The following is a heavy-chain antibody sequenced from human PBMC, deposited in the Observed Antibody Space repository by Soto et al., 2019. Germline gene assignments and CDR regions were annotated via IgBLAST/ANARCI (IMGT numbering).Heavy chain of an antibody. V-gene: IGHV3-23*01. CDR1: GFPFSSYS. J-gene: IGHJ6*02. Sequence: PGGSLTLSCAASGFPFSSYSMSWVRQTPGKGLEWVSAISGSGGSTYYEDSVKGRFTISRDNSKNTLYLQMNSLRAEDTAVYYCAKDSRYYYGMDVWGQGTTVNVSS. CDR2: ISGSGGST. CDR3: AKDSRYYYGMDV.